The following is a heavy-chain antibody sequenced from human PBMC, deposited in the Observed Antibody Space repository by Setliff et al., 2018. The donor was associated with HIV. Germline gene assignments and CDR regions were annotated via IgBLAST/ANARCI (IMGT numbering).Heavy chain of an antibody. CDR3: ARDLMAGSDF. D-gene: IGHD2-8*01. J-gene: IGHJ4*02. V-gene: IGHV1-18*01. Sequence: ASVKVSCKVSGYTLTKLSMHWVRQAPGKGLEWMGWISPYNGNTNYAQKFQDRVTMTTDTSTSTAYMELRSLRSDDTAVYYCARDLMAGSDFWGQGTPVTVSS. CDR1: GYTLTKLS. CDR2: ISPYNGNT.